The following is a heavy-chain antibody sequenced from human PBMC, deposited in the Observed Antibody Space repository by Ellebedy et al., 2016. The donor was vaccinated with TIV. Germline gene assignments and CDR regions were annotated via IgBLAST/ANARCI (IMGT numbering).Heavy chain of an antibody. D-gene: IGHD3-22*01. CDR2: ISGSTSYI. Sequence: GGSLRLXXAGSGFIFSSYSMNWVRQAPGKGLEWVSSISGSTSYIHYADSVKGRFTISRDNAKNTLYLQMNTLRAEDAAVYYCARDSDTSGLYWYFDLWGRGTLVTVSS. V-gene: IGHV3-21*01. J-gene: IGHJ2*01. CDR1: GFIFSSYS. CDR3: ARDSDTSGLYWYFDL.